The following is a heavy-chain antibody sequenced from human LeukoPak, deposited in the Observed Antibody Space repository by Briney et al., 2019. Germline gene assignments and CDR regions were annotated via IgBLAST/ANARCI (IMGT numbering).Heavy chain of an antibody. D-gene: IGHD3-22*01. CDR2: ITWNRGNI. J-gene: IGHJ6*02. CDR3: AKDLSSAITSALVLDV. V-gene: IGHV3-9*01. Sequence: GGSLRLSCAASGFTFDDYAIHWVRHAPGGGRVGCSGITWNRGNIEYGDSVKGRFTISRDNVKNVLYLQMTSLSAEDTALYYCAKDLSSAITSALVLDVWGQGTTVIVSS. CDR1: GFTFDDYA.